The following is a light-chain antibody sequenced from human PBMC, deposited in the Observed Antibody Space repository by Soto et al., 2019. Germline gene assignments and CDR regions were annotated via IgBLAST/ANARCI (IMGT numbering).Light chain of an antibody. CDR1: QSVSSY. J-gene: IGKJ5*01. V-gene: IGKV3-11*01. CDR3: QQRSNWPPRGIT. CDR2: DAS. Sequence: EIVLTQSPATLSLSPGERATLSCRASQSVSSYLAWYQQKPGQAPRLLIYDASNRATGIPVRFSGSGSGTDFTLTISSLEPEDFAVYYCQQRSNWPPRGITFGQGTRLEIK.